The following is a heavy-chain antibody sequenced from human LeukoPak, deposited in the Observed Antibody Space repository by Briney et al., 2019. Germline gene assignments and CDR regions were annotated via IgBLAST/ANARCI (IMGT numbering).Heavy chain of an antibody. J-gene: IGHJ4*02. CDR2: IKQDGSEK. Sequence: PGGSPRLSCAASGLTFSSYSMNWVRQAPGKGLEWVANIKQDGSEKYYVDSVKGRFTISRDNAKNSLYLQMNSLRAEDTAVYYCASTAFERVFYDILTGFVIDYWGQGTLVTVSS. CDR1: GLTFSSYS. V-gene: IGHV3-7*01. CDR3: ASTAFERVFYDILTGFVIDY. D-gene: IGHD3-9*01.